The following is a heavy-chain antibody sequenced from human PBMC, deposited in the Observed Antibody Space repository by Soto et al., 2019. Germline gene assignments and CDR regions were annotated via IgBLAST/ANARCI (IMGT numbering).Heavy chain of an antibody. V-gene: IGHV4-59*01. CDR2: IYYSGST. CDR3: ARHAFSTIFGVYYYYGMDV. J-gene: IGHJ6*02. D-gene: IGHD3-3*01. CDR1: GGSISSYD. Sequence: ASETLSLTYTVSGGSISSYDWSWILQPPGKGLEWIGYIYYSGSTNYNPSLKSRVTISVDTSKNQFSLKLSSVTAADTAVYYCARHAFSTIFGVYYYYGMDVWGQGTTVTVSS.